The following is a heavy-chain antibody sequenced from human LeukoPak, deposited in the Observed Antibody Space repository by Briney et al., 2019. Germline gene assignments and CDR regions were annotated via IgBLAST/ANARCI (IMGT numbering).Heavy chain of an antibody. V-gene: IGHV4-39*01. CDR1: GGSISSHSYY. CDR2: IYYSGTT. D-gene: IGHD7-27*01. CDR3: ARLRSTGDQNFDY. J-gene: IGHJ4*02. Sequence: SETLSLTCTVSGGSISSHSYYWGWIRQPPGKGLEWIGSIYYSGTTYYTPSLESRVTISVDTSKNQFSLRLSSVTAADTAVYYCARLRSTGDQNFDYWGQGTLVTVSS.